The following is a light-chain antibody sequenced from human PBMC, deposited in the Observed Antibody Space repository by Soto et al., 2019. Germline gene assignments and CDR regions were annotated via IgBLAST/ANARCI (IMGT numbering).Light chain of an antibody. CDR3: SSYTTTSTVV. Sequence: QSALTQPASVSGSPGQSITISCTGTSSDVGGYDYVSWFQQYPGKAPSLMLYDVYRRPSGVSYRFSGSKSGNTASLNISGLQAEDEADYYCSSYTTTSTVVFGGGTKLTVL. V-gene: IGLV2-14*01. J-gene: IGLJ2*01. CDR2: DVY. CDR1: SSDVGGYDY.